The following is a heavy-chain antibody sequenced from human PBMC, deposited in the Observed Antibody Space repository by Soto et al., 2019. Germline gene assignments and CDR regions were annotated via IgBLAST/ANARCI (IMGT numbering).Heavy chain of an antibody. J-gene: IGHJ1*01. D-gene: IGHD5-12*01. V-gene: IGHV1-69*01. CDR2: IIPVFGIP. Sequence: QVQLVQSGAELKKPGSSVKVSCKASGGTFSSFGICWVRQAPGQGLEWMGGIIPVFGIPNYAQRFRGRLTITADESTNTGYMELIDLRSEDTAVYYCAREGSGYNFWGQGTQVTVSS. CDR3: AREGSGYNF. CDR1: GGTFSSFG.